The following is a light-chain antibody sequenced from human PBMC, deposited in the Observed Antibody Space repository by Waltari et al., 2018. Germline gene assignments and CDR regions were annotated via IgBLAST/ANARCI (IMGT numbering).Light chain of an antibody. CDR1: QTVLYNSQNRNP. Sequence: DIVMTQSPDSLAVSLGERATINCKSSQTVLYNSQNRNPIAWYQQKPGQPPKLLIYWASTRESGIPDRFNGRGSGTDFTLTISSLQAEDVAVYYCQQYYNTPLTFGGGTKVEIK. CDR2: WAS. CDR3: QQYYNTPLT. V-gene: IGKV4-1*01. J-gene: IGKJ4*01.